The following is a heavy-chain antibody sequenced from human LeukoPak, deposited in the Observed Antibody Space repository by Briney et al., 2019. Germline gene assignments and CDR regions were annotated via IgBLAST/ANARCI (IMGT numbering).Heavy chain of an antibody. V-gene: IGHV1-2*02. CDR3: ARGHDSSGYIPDY. Sequence: ASVKVSCKASGYTFTGYYMHWVRQAPGQGLEWMGWINPNSGGTNYAQKFQGRVTMTRDMSISTAYMELSRLRSDDTAVYYCARGHDSSGYIPDYWGQGTLVTVSS. CDR1: GYTFTGYY. CDR2: INPNSGGT. D-gene: IGHD3-22*01. J-gene: IGHJ4*02.